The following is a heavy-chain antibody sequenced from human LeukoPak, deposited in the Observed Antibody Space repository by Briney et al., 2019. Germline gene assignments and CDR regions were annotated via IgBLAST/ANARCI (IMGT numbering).Heavy chain of an antibody. D-gene: IGHD3-22*01. J-gene: IGHJ3*02. CDR3: AKKWSGDYDSSGVNDAFDI. CDR1: GCTFSSYA. V-gene: IGHV1-69*13. CDR2: IIPIFGTA. Sequence: SVKVSCKASGCTFSSYAISWVRQAPGQGLEWMGGIIPIFGTANYAQKFQGRVTITADESTSTAYMELSSLRSEDTAVYYCAKKWSGDYDSSGVNDAFDIWGQGTMVTVSS.